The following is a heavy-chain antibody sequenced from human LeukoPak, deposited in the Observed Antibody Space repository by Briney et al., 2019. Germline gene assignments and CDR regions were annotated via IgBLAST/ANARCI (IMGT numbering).Heavy chain of an antibody. CDR2: IYYSGST. CDR1: GGSISSYY. D-gene: IGHD2-15*01. Sequence: SETLSLTCTVSGGSISSYYWSWIRQPPGKGLEWIGYIYYSGSTNYNPSLKSRVTISVDTSKNQFSLKLSSVTAADTAVYYCARGAVVAATTSFDYWGQGTLVTDSS. V-gene: IGHV4-59*01. CDR3: ARGAVVAATTSFDY. J-gene: IGHJ4*02.